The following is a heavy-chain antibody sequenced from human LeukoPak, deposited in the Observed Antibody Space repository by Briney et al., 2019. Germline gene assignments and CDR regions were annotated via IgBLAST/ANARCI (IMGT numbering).Heavy chain of an antibody. CDR2: IYYSGST. CDR3: ARRSTSGYYYFDY. CDR1: GRSIDSSSYY. V-gene: IGHV4-39*01. Sequence: NPSETLSLTCSVFGRSIDSSSYYWGWIRQPPGKGLEWIGSIYYSGSTYYNPSLESRVTISVDSSRNQFSLKLSSVTAADTAVYYCARRSTSGYYYFDYWGQGTPVTVSS. J-gene: IGHJ4*02. D-gene: IGHD3-22*01.